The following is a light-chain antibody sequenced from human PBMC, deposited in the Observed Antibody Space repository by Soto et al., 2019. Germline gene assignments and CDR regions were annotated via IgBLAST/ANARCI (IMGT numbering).Light chain of an antibody. V-gene: IGKV1-39*01. Sequence: DIQMTQSPSSLSASVGDRVTITCRASQSIGSYLNWYQHKPGKAPKLLIYAASSLQSGVPPRFSGSGSGTDFTLTISSLQPEDFATYYCQQSYSTLALTFGGGTKVEIK. CDR1: QSIGSY. J-gene: IGKJ4*01. CDR3: QQSYSTLALT. CDR2: AAS.